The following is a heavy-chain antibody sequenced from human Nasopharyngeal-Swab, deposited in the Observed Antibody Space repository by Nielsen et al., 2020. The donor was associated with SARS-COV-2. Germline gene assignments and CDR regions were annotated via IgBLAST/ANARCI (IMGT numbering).Heavy chain of an antibody. CDR1: GFTFSSYA. CDR3: ARDIYGDYPFDY. Sequence: GESLKISCAASGFTFSSYAMHWVRQAPGKGLEWVAVISYDGSNKYYADSVKGRFTISRDNSKNTLYLQMNSLRAEDTAVYYCARDIYGDYPFDYWGQGTLVTVSS. D-gene: IGHD4-17*01. V-gene: IGHV3-30*14. CDR2: ISYDGSNK. J-gene: IGHJ4*02.